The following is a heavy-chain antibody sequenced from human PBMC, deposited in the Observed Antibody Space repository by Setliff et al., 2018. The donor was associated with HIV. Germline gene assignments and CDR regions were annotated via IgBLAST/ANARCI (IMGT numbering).Heavy chain of an antibody. D-gene: IGHD3-22*01. CDR3: ARGMDYYDTSGYYQYYFDY. CDR2: INPNNGGR. J-gene: IGHJ4*02. V-gene: IGHV1-2*02. Sequence: ASVKVSCKASGYTFTSYYIHWVRQAPGQGLEWMGWINPNNGGRNYAQRFLGRVTMTRDTSISTAYMELSRLKFDDTAVYYCARGMDYYDTSGYYQYYFDYWGQGTLVTVSS. CDR1: GYTFTSYY.